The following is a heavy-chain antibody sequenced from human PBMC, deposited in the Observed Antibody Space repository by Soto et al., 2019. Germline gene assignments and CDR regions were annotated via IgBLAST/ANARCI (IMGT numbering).Heavy chain of an antibody. CDR2: ISGSGGST. CDR1: GFTFSSYA. CDR3: AKDGFGGNSNY. D-gene: IGHD2-21*02. V-gene: IGHV3-23*01. J-gene: IGHJ4*02. Sequence: GGSLRLSCAASGFTFSSYAMSWVRQAPGKGLEWVSTISGSGGSTYYADSVKGRFTISRDNSKNTLYLQMNSLRAEDTAVYYCAKDGFGGNSNYWGQGTLVTVSS.